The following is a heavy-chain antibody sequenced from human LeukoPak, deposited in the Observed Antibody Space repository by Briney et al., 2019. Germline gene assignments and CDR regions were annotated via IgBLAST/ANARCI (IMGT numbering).Heavy chain of an antibody. CDR3: ARTLYIAAAPGGFDY. D-gene: IGHD6-13*01. Sequence: ASVKVSCKASGYTFTGYYMHWARQAPGQGLEWMGWINPNSGGTNYAQKFQGRVTMTRDTSTGTVYMELSRLRSDDTAVYYCARTLYIAAAPGGFDYWGQGTLVTVSS. V-gene: IGHV1-2*02. CDR2: INPNSGGT. CDR1: GYTFTGYY. J-gene: IGHJ4*02.